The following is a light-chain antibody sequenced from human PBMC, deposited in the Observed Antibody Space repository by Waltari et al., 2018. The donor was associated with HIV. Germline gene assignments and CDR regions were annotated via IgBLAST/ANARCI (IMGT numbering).Light chain of an antibody. CDR1: SSDIGGYNF. Sequence: TISCTGASSDIGGYNFVSWYQQYPGKAPKLMIYDVSNRPSGVSNRFSGSKSGNTASLTISGLQAEDEADYYCSSYTSSSTLFVFGTGTKVTVL. J-gene: IGLJ1*01. V-gene: IGLV2-14*04. CDR3: SSYTSSSTLFV. CDR2: DVS.